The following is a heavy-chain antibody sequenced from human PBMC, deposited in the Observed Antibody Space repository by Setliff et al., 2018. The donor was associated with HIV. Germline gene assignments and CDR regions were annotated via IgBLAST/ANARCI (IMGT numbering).Heavy chain of an antibody. D-gene: IGHD2-8*01. CDR2: ISYDGGIK. Sequence: LSLSCSASGFQFTPYVFHWVRQAPGKGLEWVAVISYDGGIKNYADSLRGRFTISRDNARNSLLLQMNSLRADDTAVYYCARVRPLGYCSTGACPPDYWGQGTLVTVSS. V-gene: IGHV3-30*04. J-gene: IGHJ4*02. CDR1: GFQFTPYV. CDR3: ARVRPLGYCSTGACPPDY.